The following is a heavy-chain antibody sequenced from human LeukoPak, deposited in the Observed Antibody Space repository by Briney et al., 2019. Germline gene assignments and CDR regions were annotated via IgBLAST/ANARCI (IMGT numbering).Heavy chain of an antibody. V-gene: IGHV4-59*01. Sequence: SETLSLTCTVSGGSLNNYYWSWIRQPPGKALEWIGYIYYSGTTTNYNPSLKSRVPISVDTSKNQFSLKLNSVTAADTALYYCARVDDWNALEYWGQGTLVTVSS. CDR3: ARVDDWNALEY. J-gene: IGHJ4*02. CDR1: GGSLNNYY. D-gene: IGHD1-1*01. CDR2: IYYSGTTT.